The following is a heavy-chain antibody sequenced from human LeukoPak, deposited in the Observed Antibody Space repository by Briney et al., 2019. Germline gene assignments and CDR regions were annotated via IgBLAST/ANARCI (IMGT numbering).Heavy chain of an antibody. CDR3: AKSNGYGLVDI. Sequence: GSLRLSCSASGFTFTTYGMNWVRQPPGKGLEWIGNIFYSGSTYYSPSLKSRVTISLDTSRNQFSLKLNSVTAADTAVYYCAKSNGYGLVDIWGQGTMVTVSS. V-gene: IGHV4-59*12. J-gene: IGHJ3*02. CDR2: IFYSGST. CDR1: GFTFTTYG. D-gene: IGHD3-10*01.